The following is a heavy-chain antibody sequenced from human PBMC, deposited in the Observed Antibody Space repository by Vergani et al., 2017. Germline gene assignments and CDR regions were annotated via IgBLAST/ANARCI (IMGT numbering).Heavy chain of an antibody. CDR3: ARGRAPRGRIAMIVDDYYYMDV. CDR1: GGTFSSYA. D-gene: IGHD3-22*01. CDR2: IIPIFGTA. J-gene: IGHJ6*03. V-gene: IGHV1-69*01. Sequence: QVQLVQSGAEVKKPGSSVKVSCKASGGTFSSYAISWVRQAPGQGLEWMGGIIPIFGTANYAQKFQGRVTITADESTSTAYMELRSLRSEDTAVYYCARGRAPRGRIAMIVDDYYYMDVWGKGTTVTVSS.